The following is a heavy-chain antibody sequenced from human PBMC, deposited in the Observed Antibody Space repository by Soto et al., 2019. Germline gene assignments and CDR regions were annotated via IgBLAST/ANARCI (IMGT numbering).Heavy chain of an antibody. D-gene: IGHD2-21*02. J-gene: IGHJ6*02. CDR2: IHSHSGST. V-gene: IGHV4-39*01. Sequence: SETLSLTCSVSGASITRSSYYWAWSRQPPGKGLEWIASIHSHSGSTYYDPSLKGRVLNSVDTSKNHFSLNLSSVTAADTAVYYGARPGDAYGLDVWGQGTTVTVSS. CDR3: ARPGDAYGLDV. CDR1: GASITRSSYY.